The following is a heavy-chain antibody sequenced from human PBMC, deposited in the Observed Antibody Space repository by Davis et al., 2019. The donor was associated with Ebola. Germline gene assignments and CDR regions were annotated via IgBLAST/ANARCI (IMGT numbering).Heavy chain of an antibody. D-gene: IGHD1-1*01. V-gene: IGHV1-2*04. Sequence: AASVKVSCKASGYTFTGYYMHWVRQAPGQGLEWMGWINPNSGGTNYAQKFQGWVTMTRDTSISTAYMELSSLRSEDTAVYYCARVVRGGTGPHLFDPWGQGTLVTVSS. CDR2: INPNSGGT. CDR3: ARVVRGGTGPHLFDP. CDR1: GYTFTGYY. J-gene: IGHJ5*02.